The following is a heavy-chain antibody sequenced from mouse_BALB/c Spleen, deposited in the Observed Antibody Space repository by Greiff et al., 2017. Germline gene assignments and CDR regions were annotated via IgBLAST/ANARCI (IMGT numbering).Heavy chain of an antibody. CDR1: GFTFSDYG. D-gene: IGHD1-1*01. Sequence: EVQLVESGGGLVQPGGSRKLSCAASGFTFSDYGMAWVRQAPGKGPEWVAFISNLAYSIYYADTVTGRFTISRENAKNTLYLEMSSLRSEDTAMYYCARELRGDWYFDVWGAGTTVTVSS. V-gene: IGHV5-15*02. J-gene: IGHJ1*01. CDR2: ISNLAYSI. CDR3: ARELRGDWYFDV.